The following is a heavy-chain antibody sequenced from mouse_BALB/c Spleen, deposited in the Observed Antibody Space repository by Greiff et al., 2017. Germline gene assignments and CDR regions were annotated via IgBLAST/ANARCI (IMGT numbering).Heavy chain of an antibody. Sequence: VQLQQPGAELVKPGAPVKLSCKASGYTFTSYWMNWVKQRPGRGLEWIGRIDPSDSETHYNQKFKDKATLTVDKSSSTAYIQLSSLTSEDSAVYYSARREYDEEYWYFEVWGAGTTVTVSS. CDR3: ARREYDEEYWYFEV. CDR1: GYTFTSYW. D-gene: IGHD2-14*01. J-gene: IGHJ1*01. CDR2: IDPSDSET. V-gene: IGHV1-69*02.